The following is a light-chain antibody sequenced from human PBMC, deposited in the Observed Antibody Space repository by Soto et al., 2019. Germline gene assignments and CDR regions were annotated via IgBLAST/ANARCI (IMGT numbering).Light chain of an antibody. CDR1: TGAVTSGHY. J-gene: IGLJ3*02. V-gene: IGLV7-46*01. Sequence: QTVVTQEPSLTVSPGGTVTLTCGSSTGAVTSGHYPYWFQQKPGQAPRTLIYDTSNKHSWTPARFSGSLLGGKAALTLSGAQPEDEAEYYCLISYSGEFGGGTKPTVL. CDR2: DTS. CDR3: LISYSGE.